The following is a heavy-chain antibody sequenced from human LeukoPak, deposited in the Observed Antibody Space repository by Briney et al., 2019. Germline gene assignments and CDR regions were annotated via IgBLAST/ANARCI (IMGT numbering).Heavy chain of an antibody. J-gene: IGHJ4*02. CDR2: IWYDGSNK. V-gene: IGHV3-30*19. CDR3: AREGDTAMADYFDY. CDR1: GFTFSSYG. D-gene: IGHD5-18*01. Sequence: GGSLRLSCAASGFTFSSYGMHWVRQAPGKGLEWVAVIWYDGSNKYYADSVKGRFTISRDNSKNTLYLQMNSLRAEDTAVYYCAREGDTAMADYFDYWGQGTLVTVSS.